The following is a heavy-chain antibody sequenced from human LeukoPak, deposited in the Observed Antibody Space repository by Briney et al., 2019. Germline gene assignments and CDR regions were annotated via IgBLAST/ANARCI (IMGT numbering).Heavy chain of an antibody. CDR2: IIPIFGTA. CDR3: ARDLSSSGGFDY. D-gene: IGHD6-6*01. Sequence: GASVKVSCKASGGTFSSYAISWVRQAPGQGLEWMGGIIPIFGTANYAQKFQGRVTITTDESTITAYMELSSLRSEDTAVYYCARDLSSSGGFDYWGQGTLVTVSS. CDR1: GGTFSSYA. V-gene: IGHV1-69*05. J-gene: IGHJ4*02.